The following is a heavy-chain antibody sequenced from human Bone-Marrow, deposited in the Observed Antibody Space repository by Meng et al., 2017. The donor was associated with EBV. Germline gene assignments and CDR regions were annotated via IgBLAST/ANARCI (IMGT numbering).Heavy chain of an antibody. V-gene: IGHV4-61*01. CDR3: ARVALAVAGYFDY. CDR1: GGSVRSGSDY. J-gene: IGHJ4*02. D-gene: IGHD6-19*01. Sequence: QWQRQESGPEPVKPSEPLSLTCTVSGGSVRSGSDYWSWIRQPPGKGLEWIGYIYYSGSTNYNPSLKSRVTISVDTSKNQFSLKLSSVTAADTAVYYCARVALAVAGYFDYWGQGTLVTVSS. CDR2: IYYSGST.